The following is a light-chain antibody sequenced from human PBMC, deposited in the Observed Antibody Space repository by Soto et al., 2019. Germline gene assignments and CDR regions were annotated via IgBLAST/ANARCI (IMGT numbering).Light chain of an antibody. J-gene: IGKJ5*01. V-gene: IGKV3-11*01. Sequence: EIVLTQSPATLSLSPGERATLSCRASQSVSSYLAWYQQKPGQAPRLLIYDASNRATGIPARFSGSGSGTDFTLTISSLETEDFAVYYCQQRSNWPPITFGQGTRLESK. CDR3: QQRSNWPPIT. CDR1: QSVSSY. CDR2: DAS.